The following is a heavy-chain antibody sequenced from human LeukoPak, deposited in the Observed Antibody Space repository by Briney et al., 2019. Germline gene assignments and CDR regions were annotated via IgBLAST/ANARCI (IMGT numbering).Heavy chain of an antibody. Sequence: GGSLRLSCAASGITFSTYAMSWVRQAPGKGLEWVAVVSAGGNTTHSADSVKGRFLISRDNSKNTLYLQMNSLRVEDTAGYYCAKNGRTYYGMDVWGQGTTVTVSS. J-gene: IGHJ6*02. CDR1: GITFSTYA. CDR2: VSAGGNTT. CDR3: AKNGRTYYGMDV. D-gene: IGHD1-1*01. V-gene: IGHV3-23*01.